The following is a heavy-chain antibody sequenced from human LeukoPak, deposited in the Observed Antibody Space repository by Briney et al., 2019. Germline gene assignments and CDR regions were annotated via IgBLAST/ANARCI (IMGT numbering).Heavy chain of an antibody. J-gene: IGHJ6*02. Sequence: PGGSLRLSCAASGFTFSSYWMSWVRQAPGKGLEWVANIKQDGSEKYYVDSVKGRFTISRDNAKNSLYLQMNSLRAEDTAVYYCARDVGSYYYYYGMDVWGQGTTVTVSS. CDR1: GFTFSSYW. CDR3: ARDVGSYYYYYGMDV. D-gene: IGHD1-26*01. V-gene: IGHV3-7*01. CDR2: IKQDGSEK.